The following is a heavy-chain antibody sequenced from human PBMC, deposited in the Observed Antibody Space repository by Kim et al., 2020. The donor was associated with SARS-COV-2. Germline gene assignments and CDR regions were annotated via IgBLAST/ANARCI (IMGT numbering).Heavy chain of an antibody. Sequence: AQKFQGGVTMTRDTSTSTVYMELSSLRSEDTAVYYCARGFRGYSGNYFDYWGQGTLVTVSS. CDR3: ARGFRGYSGNYFDY. V-gene: IGHV1-46*01. J-gene: IGHJ4*02. D-gene: IGHD3-16*01.